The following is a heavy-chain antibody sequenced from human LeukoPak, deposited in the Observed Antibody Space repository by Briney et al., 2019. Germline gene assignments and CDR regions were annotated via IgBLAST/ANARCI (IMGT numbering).Heavy chain of an antibody. CDR3: ARQFPPIVKYRFAY. J-gene: IGHJ4*02. Sequence: GRSLSFSFPASGFTFSCLGKQWVRQAPGKGLEWVAVIWYDGSNRYYADSVKGRFTISRDNSKSTLYLQMSSLSAEDTAVYYCARQFPPIVKYRFAYWGQGTLVTVSS. CDR1: GFTFSCLG. D-gene: IGHD1-26*01. V-gene: IGHV3-33*01. CDR2: IWYDGSNR.